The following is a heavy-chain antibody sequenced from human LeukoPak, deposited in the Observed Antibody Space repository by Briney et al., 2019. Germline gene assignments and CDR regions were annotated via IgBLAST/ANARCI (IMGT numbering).Heavy chain of an antibody. CDR2: IYYSGST. Sequence: SETLSLTCTVSGGSISSTNYYWGWIRQPPGKGLEWIGSIYYSGSTNYNPSLKTRVTISTDTSKNHFSLNLNSVTAADTGVYYCVRGSRVYCGGDCYYYWGQGTLVTVSS. D-gene: IGHD2-21*02. CDR1: GGSISSTNYY. CDR3: VRGSRVYCGGDCYYY. V-gene: IGHV4-39*02. J-gene: IGHJ4*02.